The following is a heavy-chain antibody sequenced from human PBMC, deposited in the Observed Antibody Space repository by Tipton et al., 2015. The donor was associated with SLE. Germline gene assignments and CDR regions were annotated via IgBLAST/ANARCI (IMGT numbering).Heavy chain of an antibody. D-gene: IGHD3-3*01. Sequence: TLSLTCTVSGGSISSGGYYWSWIRQPPGRGLEWIGEINHSGSSDYNPSLKSRVTISVDTSKNQISLKVRSVTDADTAVYYCARVATIFGVRTPFMDVWGKGTTVTVSS. J-gene: IGHJ6*03. CDR1: GGSISSGGYY. CDR2: INHSGSS. V-gene: IGHV4-39*07. CDR3: ARVATIFGVRTPFMDV.